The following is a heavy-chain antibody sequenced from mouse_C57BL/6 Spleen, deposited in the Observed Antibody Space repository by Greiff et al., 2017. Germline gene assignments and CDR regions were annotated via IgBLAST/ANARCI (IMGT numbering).Heavy chain of an antibody. CDR2: IDPEDGGT. D-gene: IGHD2-4*01. CDR3: AREKGYDDDDY. J-gene: IGHJ2*01. Sequence: EVQLQQSGAELVKPGASVKLSCTASGFNIKDYYMHWVKQRTEQGLEWIGRIDPEDGGTTYAQKFQGKATITVDTSSNNAYLQLSSLTSEDTAVYYWAREKGYDDDDYGGQGTTPTVSS. CDR1: GFNIKDYY. V-gene: IGHV14-2*01.